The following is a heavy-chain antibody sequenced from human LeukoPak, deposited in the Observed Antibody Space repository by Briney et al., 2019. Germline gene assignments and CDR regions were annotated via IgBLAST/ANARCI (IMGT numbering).Heavy chain of an antibody. J-gene: IGHJ4*02. CDR2: INPNGGGT. CDR3: ARGGSLVFGVLND. Sequence: ASVKVSCKXSGYTFTNYYIHWVRQAPGRGLQWMGWINPNGGGTNYAQKFQGRVTMTSDTSITTAYMELSRLRSDDTAMYYCARGGSLVFGVLNDWGQGTLVTVSS. CDR1: GYTFTNYY. D-gene: IGHD3-16*01. V-gene: IGHV1-2*02.